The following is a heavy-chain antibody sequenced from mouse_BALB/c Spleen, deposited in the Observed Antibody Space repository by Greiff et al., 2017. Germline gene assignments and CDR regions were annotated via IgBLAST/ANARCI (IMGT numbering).Heavy chain of an antibody. J-gene: IGHJ4*01. CDR3: AYYYGSFMDY. V-gene: IGHV14-3*02. CDR2: IDPANGNT. Sequence: VQLQQSGAELVKPGASVKLSCTASGFNIKDTYMHWVKQRPEQGLEWIGRIDPANGNTKYDPKFQGKATITADTSSNTAYLQLSSLTSEDTAVYYCAYYYGSFMDYWGQGTSVTVSS. CDR1: GFNIKDTY. D-gene: IGHD1-1*01.